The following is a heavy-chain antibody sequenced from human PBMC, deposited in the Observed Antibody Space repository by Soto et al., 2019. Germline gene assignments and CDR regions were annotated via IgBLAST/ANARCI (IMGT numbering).Heavy chain of an antibody. D-gene: IGHD2-8*01. CDR2: LNGNGVAT. CDR1: GFTFSNYA. J-gene: IGHJ2*01. V-gene: IGHV3-23*04. CDR3: AKMRGSKMGDWCFDS. Sequence: EVQLVESGGGSIQPGGSLRLSCAASGFTFSNYAMSWVRQAPGKGLEWVSALNGNGVATFYADSVKGRFTISRDNSKNTLYVQMNNLRDEDTAVYFCAKMRGSKMGDWCFDSWGRGTLVTVSS.